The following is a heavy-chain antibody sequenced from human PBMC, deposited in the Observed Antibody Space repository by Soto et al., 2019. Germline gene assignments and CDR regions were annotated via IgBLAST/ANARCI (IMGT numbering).Heavy chain of an antibody. CDR3: ARGIATRPVFAFDV. V-gene: IGHV2-5*01. CDR1: GFSLTTSGVG. D-gene: IGHD6-6*01. CDR2: IYWSGDE. Sequence: SGPTLVNPTQTLTLTCSFSGFSLTTSGVGVGWIRQPPGKALEWLAHIYWSGDEHYRPSPKSRLSIMKAASKNQVVLTMTNMDPVDTATYYCARGIATRPVFAFDVWGQGTMVTVSS. J-gene: IGHJ3*01.